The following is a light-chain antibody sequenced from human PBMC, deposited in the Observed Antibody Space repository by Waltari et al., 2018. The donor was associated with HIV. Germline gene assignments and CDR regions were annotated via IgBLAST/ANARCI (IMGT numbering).Light chain of an antibody. CDR2: AAS. J-gene: IGKJ3*01. Sequence: IQLNQSPSSLSASLGAKVVIPCRASQSISTYVNWYQQKPGRAPNLLIYAASTLQSGVPSRFSGGASGTDFTLTISGLQVEDFATYYCQQSFSRVTFGPGTKVYV. CDR1: QSISTY. V-gene: IGKV1-39*01. CDR3: QQSFSRVT.